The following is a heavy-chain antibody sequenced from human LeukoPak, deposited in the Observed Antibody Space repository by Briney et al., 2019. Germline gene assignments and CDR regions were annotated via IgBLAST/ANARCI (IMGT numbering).Heavy chain of an antibody. V-gene: IGHV3-15*01. D-gene: IGHD5-12*01. Sequence: PGGSLRLSCAASGFTFSNAWMSWVRQAPGKGLEWVGRIKSKTDGGTTDYAAPVKGRFTISRDDSKNTLYLQMNSLKTEDTAVYYCTTERYSGYDTFYNYWGQGTLVTVSS. J-gene: IGHJ4*02. CDR2: IKSKTDGGTT. CDR1: GFTFSNAW. CDR3: TTERYSGYDTFYNY.